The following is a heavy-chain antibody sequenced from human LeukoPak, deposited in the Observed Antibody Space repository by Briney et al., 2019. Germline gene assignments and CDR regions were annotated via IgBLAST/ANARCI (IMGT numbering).Heavy chain of an antibody. CDR1: GGSFSGYY. D-gene: IGHD6-13*01. CDR2: IYYSGST. J-gene: IGHJ5*02. CDR3: ARTSSSPDWFDP. Sequence: SETLSLTCAVYGGSFSGYYWSWIRQPPGKGLEWIGYIYYSGSTNYNPSLKSRVTISVDTSKNQFSLKLSSVTAADTAVYYCARTSSSPDWFDPWGQGTLVTVSS. V-gene: IGHV4-59*01.